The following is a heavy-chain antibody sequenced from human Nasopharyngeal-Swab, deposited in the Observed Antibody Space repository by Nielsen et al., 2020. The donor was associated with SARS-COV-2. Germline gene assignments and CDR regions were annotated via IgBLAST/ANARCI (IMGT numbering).Heavy chain of an antibody. J-gene: IGHJ4*02. CDR3: ARATYYGDYPLDY. D-gene: IGHD4-17*01. Sequence: SETLSLTCAVYGGSFSGYYWSWIRQPPGKGLEWIGDINHSGSTNYNPSLKSRVTISVDTSKNQFSLKLSSVTAADTAVYYCARATYYGDYPLDYWGQGTLVTVSS. CDR2: INHSGST. V-gene: IGHV4-34*01. CDR1: GGSFSGYY.